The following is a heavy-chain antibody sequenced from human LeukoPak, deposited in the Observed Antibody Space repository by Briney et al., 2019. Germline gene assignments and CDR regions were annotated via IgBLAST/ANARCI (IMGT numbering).Heavy chain of an antibody. CDR2: INGRSDYI. J-gene: IGHJ3*02. CDR3: ARARGFSSGWAVDAFDI. CDR1: GFTFSTYA. V-gene: IGHV3-21*01. D-gene: IGHD6-19*01. Sequence: GGSLRLSCGASGFTFSTYAMNWVRQAPGKGLEWVSSINGRSDYIYYADSVKGRFTISRDNAKNSLYLQMNSLRAEDTAVFYCARARGFSSGWAVDAFDIWGQGTVVTVSS.